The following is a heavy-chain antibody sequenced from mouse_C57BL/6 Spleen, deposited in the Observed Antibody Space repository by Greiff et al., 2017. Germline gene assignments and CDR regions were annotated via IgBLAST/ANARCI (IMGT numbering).Heavy chain of an antibody. Sequence: EVQLQQSGPELVKPGASVKISCKASGYTFTDYYMNWVKQSHGKSLEWIGDINPNNGGTSYNQKFKGKATLTVDKSSSTAYMELRSLTSEDSAVYYCARSGGSSSYYAMDYWGQGTSVTVSS. V-gene: IGHV1-26*01. CDR2: INPNNGGT. CDR3: ARSGGSSSYYAMDY. D-gene: IGHD1-1*01. CDR1: GYTFTDYY. J-gene: IGHJ4*01.